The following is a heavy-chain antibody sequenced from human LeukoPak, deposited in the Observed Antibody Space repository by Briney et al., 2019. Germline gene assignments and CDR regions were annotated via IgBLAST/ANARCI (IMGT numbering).Heavy chain of an antibody. J-gene: IGHJ4*02. D-gene: IGHD3-22*01. CDR2: ISWNSGSI. V-gene: IGHV3-9*01. CDR1: GFTFDDYA. Sequence: GGSLRLSCAASGFTFDDYAMHWVRLAPGKGLEWVSGISWNSGSIGYADSVKGRFTISRDNAKNSLYLQMNSLRAEDTALYYCAKDSYDSSGYLDYWGQGTLVTVSS. CDR3: AKDSYDSSGYLDY.